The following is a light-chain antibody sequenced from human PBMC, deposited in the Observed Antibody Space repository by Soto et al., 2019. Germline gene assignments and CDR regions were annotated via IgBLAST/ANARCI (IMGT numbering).Light chain of an antibody. J-gene: IGLJ1*01. CDR1: SSNIGSNT. V-gene: IGLV1-44*01. CDR3: AAWDDSLNGDV. Sequence: QSVLSQPPSASGTPGQRVTISCSGSSSNIGSNTVNWYQQFPGTAPKLLIYFNIQRPSGVPDRFSGSKSGTSASLAISGLQSEDEADYYCAAWDDSLNGDVFGTGTKLTVL. CDR2: FNI.